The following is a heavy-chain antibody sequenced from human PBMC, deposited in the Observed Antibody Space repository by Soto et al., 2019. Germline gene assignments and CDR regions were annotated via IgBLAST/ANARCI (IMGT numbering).Heavy chain of an antibody. CDR3: ARGQKGFAFFDY. D-gene: IGHD2-21*01. J-gene: IGHJ4*02. CDR1: GVSISSGGFS. Sequence: TLSVTGAVSGVSISSGGFSWNWIRQPPGKGLEWIGYIYHTETTFYNPSLKSRVTISLDRSRNQFSLKLTSMTAADTALYYCARGQKGFAFFDYWGQGTLVTVSS. V-gene: IGHV4-30-2*01. CDR2: IYHTETT.